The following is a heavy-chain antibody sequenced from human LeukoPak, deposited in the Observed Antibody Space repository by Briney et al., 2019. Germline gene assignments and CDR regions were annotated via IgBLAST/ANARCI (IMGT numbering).Heavy chain of an antibody. D-gene: IGHD1-26*01. CDR3: ASIPHDSHSGSYGDYYYGMDV. J-gene: IGHJ6*02. CDR1: GFTFSSYA. Sequence: GGSLRLSCAASGFTFSSYAMHWVRQAPGKGLEWVAVISYDGSNKYYADSVKGRFTISRDNSKNMLYLQMNSLRAEDTAVYYCASIPHDSHSGSYGDYYYGMDVWGQGTTVTVSS. V-gene: IGHV3-30-3*01. CDR2: ISYDGSNK.